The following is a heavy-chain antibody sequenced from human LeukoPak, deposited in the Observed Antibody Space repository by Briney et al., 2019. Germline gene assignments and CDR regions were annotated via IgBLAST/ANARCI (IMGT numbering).Heavy chain of an antibody. CDR3: VKDRGGSPFYGMDV. Sequence: PGGSLRLSCAASGFIFNNYGLIWVRQAPGKGLEWVSAISNDGGGTNYADFVKGRFTISRDNSKNTLFLQMNSLRVEDTAVYYCVKDRGGSPFYGMDVWGQGTTVTVSS. D-gene: IGHD1-26*01. V-gene: IGHV3-23*01. J-gene: IGHJ6*02. CDR1: GFIFNNYG. CDR2: ISNDGGGT.